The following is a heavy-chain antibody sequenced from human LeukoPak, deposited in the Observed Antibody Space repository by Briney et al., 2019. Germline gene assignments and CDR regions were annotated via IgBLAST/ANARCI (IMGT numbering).Heavy chain of an antibody. Sequence: SETLSLTCAVYGGSFSGYYWSWIRQPPGKGLEWIGEINHSGSTNYNPSLKSRVTISVDTSKNQFSLKLSSVTAADTAVYYCARASGTPVHWFDPWAREPWSPSPQ. CDR2: INHSGST. CDR3: ARASGTPVHWFDP. J-gene: IGHJ5*02. CDR1: GGSFSGYY. D-gene: IGHD1-14*01. V-gene: IGHV4-34*01.